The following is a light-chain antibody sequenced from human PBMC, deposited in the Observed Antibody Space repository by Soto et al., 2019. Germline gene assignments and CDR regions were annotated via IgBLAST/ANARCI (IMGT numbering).Light chain of an antibody. J-gene: IGKJ1*01. V-gene: IGKV3-20*01. Sequence: EIVLTQSPGTLSLSQGEGATLSCRASQSVSTNFFAWYQQKPGQAPRLLIYGASTRATGIPDRFSGSGSGTDFTLTISRVEPEDFAVYYCQQYGRTSWTFGQGTKVEIK. CDR2: GAS. CDR1: QSVSTNF. CDR3: QQYGRTSWT.